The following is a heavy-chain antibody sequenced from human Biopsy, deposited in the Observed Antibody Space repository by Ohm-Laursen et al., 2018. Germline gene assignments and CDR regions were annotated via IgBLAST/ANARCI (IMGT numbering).Heavy chain of an antibody. Sequence: SLRLSCAASGFPVSDYYISWIRQAPGRGLEWVSDINSSGSTKYHAESVKGRFTISRDNAMNSVYLQMSSLRGEDTAVYYCARAVGIAAAPIDYWGQGTLVTVSS. CDR1: GFPVSDYY. CDR3: ARAVGIAAAPIDY. J-gene: IGHJ4*02. CDR2: INSSGSTK. V-gene: IGHV3-11*01. D-gene: IGHD2-15*01.